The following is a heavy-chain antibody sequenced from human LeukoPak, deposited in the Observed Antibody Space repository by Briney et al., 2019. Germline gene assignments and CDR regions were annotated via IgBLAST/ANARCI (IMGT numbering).Heavy chain of an antibody. CDR3: ARAANNDFWSGYPFH. Sequence: PGGSLRLSCAASGFTFSSYSMNWVRQAPGKGLEWVSSISSSSSYIYYADSVKGRFTISRDNAKNSLYLQMNSLRAEDTAVYYCARAANNDFWSGYPFHWGQGTLVTVSS. D-gene: IGHD3-3*01. V-gene: IGHV3-21*01. J-gene: IGHJ4*02. CDR1: GFTFSSYS. CDR2: ISSSSSYI.